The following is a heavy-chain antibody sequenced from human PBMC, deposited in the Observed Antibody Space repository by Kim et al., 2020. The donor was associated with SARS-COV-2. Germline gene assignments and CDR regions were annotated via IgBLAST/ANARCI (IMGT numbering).Heavy chain of an antibody. Sequence: ADAVKGRFTISRDNAKNALYLQMNSLGAEDTAVYYCARDQSVGARTHYFDYWGQGTLVTVSS. J-gene: IGHJ4*02. CDR3: ARDQSVGARTHYFDY. V-gene: IGHV3-21*01. D-gene: IGHD1-26*01.